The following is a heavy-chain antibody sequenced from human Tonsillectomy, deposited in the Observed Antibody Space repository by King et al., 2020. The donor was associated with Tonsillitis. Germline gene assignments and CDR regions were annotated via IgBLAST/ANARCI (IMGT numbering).Heavy chain of an antibody. Sequence: VQLVESGGGLVQPGGSLRLSCAASGFTFSSYTMSWVRQAPGKGLEWVSRIGGIGASIYFADSVKGRFTVSRDNSKNTLSLQMGSLRAEDTAIYYCAKVGSSWFAEYFHHWGQGTLVTVSS. CDR1: GFTFSSYT. D-gene: IGHD6-13*01. V-gene: IGHV3-23*04. J-gene: IGHJ1*01. CDR2: IGGIGASI. CDR3: AKVGSSWFAEYFHH.